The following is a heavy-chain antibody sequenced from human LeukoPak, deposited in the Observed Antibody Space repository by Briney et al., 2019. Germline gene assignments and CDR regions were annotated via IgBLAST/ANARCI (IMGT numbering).Heavy chain of an antibody. CDR1: GGSISRSDY. Sequence: SETLSLTCTVSGGSISRSDYWGWIRQPPGKGLQWIASMYYSGPTYYNPSLKRRVTMSADTSKKQFSLKLSSVTAADTAVYYCAMQDYDILTGYGYFEYWGQGTQVTVSS. CDR3: AMQDYDILTGYGYFEY. V-gene: IGHV4-39*01. D-gene: IGHD3-9*01. J-gene: IGHJ4*02. CDR2: MYYSGPT.